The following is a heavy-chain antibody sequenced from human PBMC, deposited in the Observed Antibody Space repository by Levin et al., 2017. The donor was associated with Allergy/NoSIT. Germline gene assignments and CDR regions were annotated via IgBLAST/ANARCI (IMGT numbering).Heavy chain of an antibody. V-gene: IGHV3-7*01. CDR3: ADFDY. Sequence: GGSLRLSCAASGFTFSRYWMSWVRQAPGKGPEWVANINQDGSEKYYVDSVKGRFTISRDNAKNSLYLQMNSLRAEDTAVYYCADFDYWGQGTLVTVSS. CDR1: GFTFSRYW. CDR2: INQDGSEK. J-gene: IGHJ4*02.